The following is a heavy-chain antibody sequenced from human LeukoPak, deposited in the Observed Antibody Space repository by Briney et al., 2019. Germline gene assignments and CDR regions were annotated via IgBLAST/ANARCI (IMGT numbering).Heavy chain of an antibody. CDR2: ISGSSSHR. D-gene: IGHD7-27*01. J-gene: IGHJ5*02. Sequence: GGSLRLSCTASGFSFSDYDMNWVRQAPGKGLEWVSPISGSSSHRYYADSAKGRFTISRDNAKNTLYLQMNSLRAEDTAVYYCAKRPTGEAKNWFDPWGQGTLVTVSS. V-gene: IGHV3-21*04. CDR1: GFSFSDYD. CDR3: AKRPTGEAKNWFDP.